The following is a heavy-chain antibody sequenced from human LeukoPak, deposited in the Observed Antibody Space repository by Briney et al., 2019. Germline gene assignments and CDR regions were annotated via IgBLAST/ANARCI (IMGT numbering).Heavy chain of an antibody. D-gene: IGHD3-22*01. CDR2: IYYSGST. CDR1: GGSISSYY. J-gene: IGHJ3*02. Sequence: SETLSLTCTVSGGSISSYYWRWVRQPPGKGLEWIGYIYYSGSTNYNPSLKSRVTISVDTSKNQFSLKLSSVTAADTAVYYCARVKVIDAFDIWGQGTMVTVSS. CDR3: ARVKVIDAFDI. V-gene: IGHV4-59*01.